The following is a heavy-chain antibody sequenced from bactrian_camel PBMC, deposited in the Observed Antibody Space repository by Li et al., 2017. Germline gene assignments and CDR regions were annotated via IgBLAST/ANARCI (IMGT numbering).Heavy chain of an antibody. V-gene: IGHV3S54*01. J-gene: IGHJ4*01. CDR2: IYSGGGRI. CDR3: AAGSSGAAWSLQSTRPFPY. D-gene: IGHD3*01. Sequence: HVQLVESGGGSVQAGGSLNLSCVASGVTHIPLCMAWYRQTPGKEREAVAAIYSGGGRIYYGDSVKGRFTLSKDNAKKTVYLQMDSVKSEDTARYYCAAGSSGAAWSLQSTRPFPYWGQGTQVTVS. CDR1: GVTHIPLC.